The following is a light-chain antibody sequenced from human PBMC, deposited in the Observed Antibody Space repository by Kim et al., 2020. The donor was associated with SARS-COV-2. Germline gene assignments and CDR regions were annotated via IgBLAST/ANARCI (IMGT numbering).Light chain of an antibody. CDR2: DAS. Sequence: LYASVGDRVTNACQASQAITNRVNWYQQKPGKGPKLLISDASKLEAGVPSRFSGSGFGTDFSFTISSLQPEDIATYYCQQYDNLPSFGQGTKLEI. J-gene: IGKJ2*01. V-gene: IGKV1-33*01. CDR3: QQYDNLPS. CDR1: QAITNR.